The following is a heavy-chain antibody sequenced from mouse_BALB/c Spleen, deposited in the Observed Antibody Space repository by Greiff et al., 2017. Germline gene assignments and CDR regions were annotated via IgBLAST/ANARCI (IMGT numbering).Heavy chain of an antibody. CDR2: ISYSGST. V-gene: IGHV3-2*02. CDR3: ARTYNDSAWFAY. J-gene: IGHJ3*01. Sequence: EVQLQQSGPGLVKPSQSLSLTCTVTGYSITSYYAWYWIRQFPGNLLEWLGFISYSGSTSYNPSLKSRTAITRDPSKNQFFLQLNSVTTEDTATYYCARTYNDSAWFAYWGQGTLVTVAA. CDR1: GYSITSYYA. D-gene: IGHD2-4*01.